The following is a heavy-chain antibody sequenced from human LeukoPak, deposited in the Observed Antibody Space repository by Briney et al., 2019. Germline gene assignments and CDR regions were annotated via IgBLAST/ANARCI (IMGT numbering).Heavy chain of an antibody. D-gene: IGHD2-21*02. V-gene: IGHV3-23*01. CDR3: VREDTPATANY. CDR1: GFNFANHA. J-gene: IGHJ4*02. CDR2: ISGGGDIT. Sequence: GGSLRLSCAASGFNFANHAMSWVRQTPGKGLEWVSAISGGGDITYYADSVTGRFTISRDNSKDTLFLQMHSPRPGDTAVYYCVREDTPATANYWGQGTLVTISS.